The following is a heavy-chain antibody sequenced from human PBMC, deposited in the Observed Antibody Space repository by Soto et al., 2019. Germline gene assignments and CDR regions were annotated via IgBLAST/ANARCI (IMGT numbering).Heavy chain of an antibody. V-gene: IGHV3-30*18. J-gene: IGHJ4*02. Sequence: GGSLRLSCAASGVTFSSYGMHWVRQAPGKGLEWVAVISYDGSNKYYADSVKGRFTISRDNSKNTLYLQMNSLRAEDTAVYYCAKDQTVLQTLVMIPSFDYWGQGTLVTVSS. CDR3: AKDQTVLQTLVMIPSFDY. D-gene: IGHD3-3*01. CDR2: ISYDGSNK. CDR1: GVTFSSYG.